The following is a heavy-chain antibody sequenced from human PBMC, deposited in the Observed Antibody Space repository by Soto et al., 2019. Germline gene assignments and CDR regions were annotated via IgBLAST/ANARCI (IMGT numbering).Heavy chain of an antibody. J-gene: IGHJ5*02. CDR3: AHFGGSGRFDP. CDR2: IYWDDDK. Sequence: QITLKESGPTLVKPTQTLTLTCTFSGFSLSTSGVGVGWIRQPPGKALEWLALIYWDDDKRYSPSLKSRLTITKDTSKNQGVLTMTNMDPVDTATFYCAHFGGSGRFDPWGQGTLVTVSS. D-gene: IGHD3-10*01. V-gene: IGHV2-5*02. CDR1: GFSLSTSGVG.